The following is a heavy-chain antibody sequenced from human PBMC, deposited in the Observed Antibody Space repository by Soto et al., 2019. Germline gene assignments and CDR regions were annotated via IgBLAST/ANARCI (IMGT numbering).Heavy chain of an antibody. D-gene: IGHD3-9*01. V-gene: IGHV4-39*01. Sequence: SETLSLTCSVSGDSIISDKYYWGWIRQPPGKGLEWIGSIYFRGNTYYNPSLQTRVTISLDKSKSQFSLKLNSVTAADSAVYFCARLEGLATISYYFDFWGQGALVTVSS. CDR3: ARLEGLATISYYFDF. CDR2: IYFRGNT. CDR1: GDSIISDKYY. J-gene: IGHJ4*02.